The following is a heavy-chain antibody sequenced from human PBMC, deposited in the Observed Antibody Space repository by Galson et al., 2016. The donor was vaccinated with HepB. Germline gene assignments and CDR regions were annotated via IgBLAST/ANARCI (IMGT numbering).Heavy chain of an antibody. CDR2: MNPNSGNT. D-gene: IGHD2-15*01. CDR1: GYTFTTYN. CDR3: AMSGDEVVVPAAVFNF. Sequence: SVKVSCKASGYTFTTYNINWVRQATGQGLEWMGWMNPNSGNTGYAQKFQGRVTMTRNTSISTAYMELSSLRSVTAADTALYFCAMSGDEVVVPAAVFNFWGQGTSVVVSS. V-gene: IGHV1-8*01. J-gene: IGHJ6*02.